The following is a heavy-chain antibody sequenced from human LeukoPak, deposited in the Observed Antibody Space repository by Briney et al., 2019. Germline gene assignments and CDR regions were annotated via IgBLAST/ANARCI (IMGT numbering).Heavy chain of an antibody. J-gene: IGHJ6*03. Sequence: SVKVSCKASGGTFSSYAISWVRQAPGQGLEWMGGIIPIFGTANYAQKFQGRVTITTDESTSTAYMELSRLRSEDTAVYYCARDSARYCSSTSCYMGGYYYYYMDVWGKGTTVTVSS. CDR1: GGTFSSYA. D-gene: IGHD2-2*02. CDR2: IIPIFGTA. CDR3: ARDSARYCSSTSCYMGGYYYYYMDV. V-gene: IGHV1-69*05.